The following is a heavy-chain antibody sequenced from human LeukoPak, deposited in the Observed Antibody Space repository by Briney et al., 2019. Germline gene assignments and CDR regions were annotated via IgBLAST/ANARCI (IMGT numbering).Heavy chain of an antibody. V-gene: IGHV1-69*05. CDR1: GGTFSSYA. Sequence: SVKVSCKASGGTFSSYAISWVRQAPGQGLEWMGGIIPIFGIANYAQKFQGRVTITTDESTSTAYMELSSLRSEDTAVYYCARGALEYSSSNWFDPWGQGTLVTVSS. CDR2: IIPIFGIA. CDR3: ARGALEYSSSNWFDP. D-gene: IGHD6-6*01. J-gene: IGHJ5*02.